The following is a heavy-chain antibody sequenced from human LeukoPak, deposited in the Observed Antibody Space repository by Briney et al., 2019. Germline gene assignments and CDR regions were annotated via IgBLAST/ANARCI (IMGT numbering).Heavy chain of an antibody. D-gene: IGHD2-15*01. J-gene: IGHJ4*02. CDR3: ASDKGVVVAATPGFHGY. CDR2: ISAYNGNT. V-gene: IGHV1-18*01. Sequence: ASVKVSCKASGYTFTSYGISWVRQAPGQGLEWMGWISAYNGNTNYAQKLQGRVTMTTDTSTSTAYMELRSLRSDDTAVYYCASDKGVVVAATPGFHGYWGQGTLVTVSS. CDR1: GYTFTSYG.